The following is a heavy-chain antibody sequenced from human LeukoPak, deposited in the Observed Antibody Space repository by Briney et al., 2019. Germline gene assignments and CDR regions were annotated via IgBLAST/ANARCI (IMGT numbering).Heavy chain of an antibody. D-gene: IGHD3-3*01. CDR2: ISGSGGST. J-gene: IGHJ4*02. Sequence: GGSLRLSCAASGFTFSSYAMSWVRQAPGKGLEWVSAISGSGGSTYYADSVKGRFTISRDNSKNTLYLQMNSLRAEDTAVYYCAKDLPPITIFGVVIISFDYWGQGTLVTVSS. V-gene: IGHV3-23*01. CDR3: AKDLPPITIFGVVIISFDY. CDR1: GFTFSSYA.